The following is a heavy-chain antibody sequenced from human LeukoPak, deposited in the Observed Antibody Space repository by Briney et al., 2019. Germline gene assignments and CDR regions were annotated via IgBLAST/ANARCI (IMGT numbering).Heavy chain of an antibody. CDR2: ISYDGSNK. J-gene: IGHJ4*02. D-gene: IGHD5-24*01. CDR3: ARGKFMADYFDY. CDR1: GFTFNTYT. V-gene: IGHV3-30*04. Sequence: GGSLRLSCAASGFTFNTYTMHWVRQAPGKGLEWVALISYDGSNKYFADSVKGRFTISRDNAKNSLYLQMNSLRAEDTAVYYCARGKFMADYFDYWGQGTLVTVSS.